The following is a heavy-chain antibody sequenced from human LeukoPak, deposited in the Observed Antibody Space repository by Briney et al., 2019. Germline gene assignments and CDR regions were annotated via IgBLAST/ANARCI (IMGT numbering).Heavy chain of an antibody. V-gene: IGHV4-34*01. CDR3: ARGRGFDP. CDR2: INHSGST. J-gene: IGHJ5*02. Sequence: SETLSLTCAVYGGSFSGYYWSWIRQPPGKGLEWIEEINHSGSTNYNPSLKSRVTISVDTSKNQFSLKLSSVTAADTAVYYCARGRGFDPWGQGTLVTVSS. CDR1: GGSFSGYY.